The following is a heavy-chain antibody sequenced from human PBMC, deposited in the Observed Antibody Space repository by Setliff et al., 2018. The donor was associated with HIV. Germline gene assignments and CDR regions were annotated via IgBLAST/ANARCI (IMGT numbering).Heavy chain of an antibody. CDR1: GFTFSSYW. CDR3: ARRIYYYESRDKGWFDS. D-gene: IGHD3-22*01. J-gene: IGHJ5*01. V-gene: IGHV3-7*03. Sequence: PGGSLRLSCAASGFTFSSYWMSWVRQAPGKGLEWVANINQDGSETYRVDSVKGRFTISRDNAKNSLYLQMNSLRAEDTAVYYCARRIYYYESRDKGWFDSWGQGTLVTVSS. CDR2: INQDGSET.